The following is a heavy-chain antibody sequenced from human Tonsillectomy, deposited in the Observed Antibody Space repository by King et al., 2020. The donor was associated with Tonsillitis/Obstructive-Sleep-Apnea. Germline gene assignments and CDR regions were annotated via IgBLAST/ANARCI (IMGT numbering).Heavy chain of an antibody. CDR2: IRCSGRST. CDR3: AKSSPGYSSWYGEPFDY. V-gene: IGHV3-23*04. J-gene: IGHJ4*02. Sequence: VQLVESGGGLVQPGGSLRLSCAASGFTFSSYAMSWVRQAPGKGLEWASAIRCSGRSTFVADPVKGRFTISRDNSKNTLYLQMNSLRAEDTAVYYCAKSSPGYSSWYGEPFDYWGQGTLVTVSS. D-gene: IGHD6-13*01. CDR1: GFTFSSYA.